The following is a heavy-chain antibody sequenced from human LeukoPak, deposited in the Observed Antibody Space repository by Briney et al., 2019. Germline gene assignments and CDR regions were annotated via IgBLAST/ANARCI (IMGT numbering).Heavy chain of an antibody. CDR2: ISSSSSYI. CDR1: GFTFSSYS. V-gene: IGHV3-21*04. J-gene: IGHJ6*02. Sequence: GGSLRLSCAASGFTFSSYSMNWVRQAPGKGLEWVSSISSSSSYIYYADSVKGRFTISRDNAKNSLYLQMNSLRAEDTALYYCAKDQGSGSYNYYGMDVWGQGTTVTVSS. CDR3: AKDQGSGSYNYYGMDV. D-gene: IGHD3-10*01.